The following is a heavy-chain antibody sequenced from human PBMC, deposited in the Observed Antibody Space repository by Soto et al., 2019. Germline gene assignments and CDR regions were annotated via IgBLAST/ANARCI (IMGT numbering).Heavy chain of an antibody. D-gene: IGHD3-10*01. CDR1: GGSVSSGTYY. V-gene: IGHV4-61*01. CDR3: ARDRGGGGVDV. J-gene: IGHJ6*02. Sequence: QVQLQESGPGLVMPSETLSLSCPVSGGSVSSGTYYWSWIRQPPGKGLEWIGYIYPSGSTNYNPSRKSRVTISVDTSKNQFSLKLSSVTAADTAVYYCARDRGGGGVDVWGQGTTVTVSS. CDR2: IYPSGST.